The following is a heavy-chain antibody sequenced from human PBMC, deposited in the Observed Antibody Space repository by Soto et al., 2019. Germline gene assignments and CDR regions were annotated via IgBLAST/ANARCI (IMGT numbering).Heavy chain of an antibody. Sequence: VASVKVSCKTSGYTFTTYGISWVRQAPGQGLEWMGWISPYNGYTNYAQRFQGRVTMTTDTSTSTAYMELRSLRSDDTAVFYCARDRLTNSAPSYYYQYGMDVWGQGTKVTVYS. V-gene: IGHV1-18*01. D-gene: IGHD1-26*01. CDR1: GYTFTTYG. CDR3: ARDRLTNSAPSYYYQYGMDV. J-gene: IGHJ6*02. CDR2: ISPYNGYT.